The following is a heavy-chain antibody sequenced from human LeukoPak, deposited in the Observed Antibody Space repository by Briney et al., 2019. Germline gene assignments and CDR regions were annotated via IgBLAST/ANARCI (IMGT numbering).Heavy chain of an antibody. CDR2: INSDGSST. J-gene: IGHJ4*02. Sequence: GGSLRLSCAASGFTFSSYWMHWVRQAPGKGLVWVSRINSDGSSTSYADSVKGRFTISRDNAKNTLYLQMNSLRAEDTAVYYCARISDYGDYPYFDYWGQGALVTVSS. D-gene: IGHD4-17*01. CDR1: GFTFSSYW. CDR3: ARISDYGDYPYFDY. V-gene: IGHV3-74*01.